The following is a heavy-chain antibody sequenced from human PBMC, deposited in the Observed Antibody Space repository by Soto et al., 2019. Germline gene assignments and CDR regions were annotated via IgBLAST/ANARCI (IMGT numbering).Heavy chain of an antibody. D-gene: IGHD4-17*01. Sequence: GGSLRLSCAASGFTFSSYEMNWVRQAPGKGLEWVSYISSSGSTIYYADSVKGRFTISRDNAKNSLYLQMNSLRAEDTAVYYCARVYGRDYYYGMDVWGQGTTVTVSS. V-gene: IGHV3-48*03. J-gene: IGHJ6*02. CDR2: ISSSGSTI. CDR1: GFTFSSYE. CDR3: ARVYGRDYYYGMDV.